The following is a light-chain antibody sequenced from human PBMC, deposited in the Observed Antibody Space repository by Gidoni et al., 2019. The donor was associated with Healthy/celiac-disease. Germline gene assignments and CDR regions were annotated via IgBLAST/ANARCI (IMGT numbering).Light chain of an antibody. CDR1: QSVSSY. CDR2: DAS. Sequence: ELVLTQSPATLSLSPGERATLSCRASQSVSSYLAWYQQKPGQAPMLLIYDASNRATGIPARFSGSGSGTDFTLTISSLEPEELAVYYCQQRSNWPPLTFGGGTKVEIK. CDR3: QQRSNWPPLT. J-gene: IGKJ4*01. V-gene: IGKV3-11*01.